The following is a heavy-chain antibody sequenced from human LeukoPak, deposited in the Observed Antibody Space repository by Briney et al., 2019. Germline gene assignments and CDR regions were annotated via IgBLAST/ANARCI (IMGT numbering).Heavy chain of an antibody. CDR2: ISSNGGST. CDR1: GPTFSSYA. Sequence: GGSLRLSCAASGPTFSSYAMHWVRQAPGKGLEYVSAISSNGGSTYYANSVKGRFTISRDNSKNTLYLQMGSLRAEDMAVYYCARGTHYDILTGSPFDYWGQGTLVTVSS. D-gene: IGHD3-9*01. V-gene: IGHV3-64*01. J-gene: IGHJ4*02. CDR3: ARGTHYDILTGSPFDY.